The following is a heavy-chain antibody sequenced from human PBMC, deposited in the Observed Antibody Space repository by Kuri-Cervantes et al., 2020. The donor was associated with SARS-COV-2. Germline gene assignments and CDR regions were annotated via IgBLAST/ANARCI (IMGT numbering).Heavy chain of an antibody. CDR3: ARDLRLGRSLDY. J-gene: IGHJ4*02. V-gene: IGHV3-30*03. Sequence: GGSLRLSCAVSGFTFTSHAMHWVRQAPGKGLEWVALISYEGSNKFYADSVKGRFTISRDNSKNTLYLQMNSLRAEDTAVYYCARDLRLGRSLDYWGQGTLVTVSS. D-gene: IGHD7-27*01. CDR1: GFTFTSHA. CDR2: ISYEGSNK.